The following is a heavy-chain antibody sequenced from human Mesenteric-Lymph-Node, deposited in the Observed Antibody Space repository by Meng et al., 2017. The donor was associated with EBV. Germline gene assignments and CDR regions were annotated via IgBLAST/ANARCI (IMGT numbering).Heavy chain of an antibody. V-gene: IGHV4-4*02. J-gene: IGHJ4*02. CDR3: AGTHYGDYGPNYLDY. Sequence: QLREPCLVRWKPSGTLSLPETVSGTSISSVTYWLSVLPQSPGRGLGCIGEIYHSGSTNYNPSLKSRVTMSVDKSKNQISLKLRSVTAADTAVYYCAGTHYGDYGPNYLDYWGQGTLVTVSS. CDR1: GTSISSVTYW. CDR2: IYHSGST. D-gene: IGHD4-17*01.